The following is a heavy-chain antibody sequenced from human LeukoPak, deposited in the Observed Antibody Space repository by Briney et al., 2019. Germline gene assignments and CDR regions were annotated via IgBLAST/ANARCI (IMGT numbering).Heavy chain of an antibody. D-gene: IGHD7-27*01. CDR1: GGSISGYY. CDR3: ARDLLGTRYYYYGLDV. J-gene: IGHJ6*02. Sequence: SETLSLTCTVSGGSISGYYWSWIRQPAGKGLEWIGRIYTSGSTNYNPSLKSRVTMSVDMSKNQFSLNLRSVTAADTPVYYCARDLLGTRYYYYGLDVWGQGTTVTVS. V-gene: IGHV4-4*07. CDR2: IYTSGST.